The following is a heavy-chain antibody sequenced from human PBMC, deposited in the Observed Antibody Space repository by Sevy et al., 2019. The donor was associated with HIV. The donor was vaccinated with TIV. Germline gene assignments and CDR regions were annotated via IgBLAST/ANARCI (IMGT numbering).Heavy chain of an antibody. D-gene: IGHD3-16*02. J-gene: IGHJ4*02. Sequence: GGSLRLSCVASGFDFREYAMHWVRQAPGKGLEWVAAVSSDGSNTYYVDSVKGRFTISRDSSQKTLFLQMSSLRVEDTAGYYGAKVGMQLWSYFDFWGQGTLVTVSS. CDR2: VSSDGSNT. V-gene: IGHV3-30*18. CDR1: GFDFREYA. CDR3: AKVGMQLWSYFDF.